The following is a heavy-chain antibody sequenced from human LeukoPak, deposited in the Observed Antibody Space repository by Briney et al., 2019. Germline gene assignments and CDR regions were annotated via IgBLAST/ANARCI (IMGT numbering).Heavy chain of an antibody. V-gene: IGHV3-11*04. D-gene: IGHD2-15*01. Sequence: GGSLRLSCAASGFTFSDYYMSWIRQAPGKGLEWVSYISSSGSTIYYADSVKGRFTISRDNAKNSLYLQMNSLRAEDTAVYYCARDGPGYCSGGSCYYNNWFDPWGQGTLVTVSS. CDR2: ISSSGSTI. CDR3: ARDGPGYCSGGSCYYNNWFDP. J-gene: IGHJ5*02. CDR1: GFTFSDYY.